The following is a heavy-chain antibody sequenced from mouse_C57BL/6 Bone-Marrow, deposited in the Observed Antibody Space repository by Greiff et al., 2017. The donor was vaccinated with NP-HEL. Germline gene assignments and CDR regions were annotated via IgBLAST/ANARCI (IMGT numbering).Heavy chain of an antibody. CDR2: FSDGGSYT. J-gene: IGHJ3*01. CDR1: GFTFSSYA. CDR3: ARDDGSSYGPGFAY. Sequence: EVHLVESGGGLVKPGGSLKLSCAASGFTFSSYAMSWVRQTPEKRLEWVATFSDGGSYTYYPDNVKGRFTISRDNAKNNLYLQMSHLRSEDTAMYYCARDDGSSYGPGFAYWGQGTLVTVSA. D-gene: IGHD1-1*01. V-gene: IGHV5-4*01.